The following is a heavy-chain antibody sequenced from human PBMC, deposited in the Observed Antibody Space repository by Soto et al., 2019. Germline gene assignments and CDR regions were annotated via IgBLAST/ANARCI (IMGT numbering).Heavy chain of an antibody. CDR1: GFTFSSYA. D-gene: IGHD6-6*01. V-gene: IGHV3-23*01. CDR2: ISNNGDTA. CDR3: AKSRVSIGALVTLLDS. Sequence: EVQLLESGGGLVQPGGSLTLSCATSGFTFSSYAMVWVRQAAEKGLEWVASISNNGDTAYYADSVKGRFTISRGNSENTLYLHMNGLRADDTALYFCAKSRVSIGALVTLLDSWGQGTQVTVSS. J-gene: IGHJ4*02.